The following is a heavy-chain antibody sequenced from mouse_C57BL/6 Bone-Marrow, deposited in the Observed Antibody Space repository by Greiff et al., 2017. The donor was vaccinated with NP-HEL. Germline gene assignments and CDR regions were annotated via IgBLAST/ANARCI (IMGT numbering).Heavy chain of an antibody. CDR1: GFSLTSYA. D-gene: IGHD1-1*01. V-gene: IGHV2-9-1*01. Sequence: VKVVESGPGLVAPSQSLSITCTVSGFSLTSYAISWVRQPPGKGLEWLGVIWTGGGTNYNSALKSRLSISKDNSKSQVFLKMNSLQTDDTARYYCARNSSPVVAHWYFDVWGTGTTVTVSS. CDR3: ARNSSPVVAHWYFDV. J-gene: IGHJ1*03. CDR2: IWTGGGT.